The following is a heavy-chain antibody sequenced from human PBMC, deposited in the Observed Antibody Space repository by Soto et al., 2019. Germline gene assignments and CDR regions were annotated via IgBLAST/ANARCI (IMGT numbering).Heavy chain of an antibody. V-gene: IGHV4-39*01. CDR2: IYYSGST. CDR1: GGSISSSSYY. CDR3: ARHQTVTSSGFDY. Sequence: QLRLQESGPGLVKPSETLSLTCTVSGGSISSSSYYWGWIRQPPGKGLEWIGSIYYSGSTYYNPSLKTRATRSVNTPRNQFSLKLSSVTAADTAVYYCARHQTVTSSGFDYWGQGTLVIVSS. D-gene: IGHD4-17*01. J-gene: IGHJ4*02.